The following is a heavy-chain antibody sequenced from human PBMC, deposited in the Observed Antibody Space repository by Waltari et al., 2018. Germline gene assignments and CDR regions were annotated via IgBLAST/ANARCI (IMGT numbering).Heavy chain of an antibody. J-gene: IGHJ6*02. CDR2: ISSSSSTI. V-gene: IGHV3-48*01. CDR3: AREMMIGGGMDV. Sequence: EVQLVESGGGLVQPGGSLRLSCAASGLTFSSYSMNWVRQAPGKGLEWVSYISSSSSTIYYADSVKGRFTISRDNAKNSLYLQMNSLRAEDTAVYYCAREMMIGGGMDVWGQGTTVTVSS. CDR1: GLTFSSYS. D-gene: IGHD3-10*02.